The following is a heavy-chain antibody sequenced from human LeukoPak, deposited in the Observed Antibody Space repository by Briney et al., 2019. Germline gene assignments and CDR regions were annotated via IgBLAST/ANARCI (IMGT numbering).Heavy chain of an antibody. CDR1: GYTFTGYY. V-gene: IGHV1-2*02. CDR2: INPNSGGT. CDR3: ARDLEYSSGPTAY. Sequence: ASVKVSCKASGYTFTGYYMHWVRQAPGQGLEWMGWINPNSGGTNYAQKFQGRVTMTRDTSISTAYMELSRLRSDDTAVYYCARDLEYSSGPTAYWGQGTLVTVSS. D-gene: IGHD6-19*01. J-gene: IGHJ4*02.